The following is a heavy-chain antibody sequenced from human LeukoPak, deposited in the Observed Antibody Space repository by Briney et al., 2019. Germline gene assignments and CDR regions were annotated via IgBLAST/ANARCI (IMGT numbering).Heavy chain of an antibody. CDR2: ISAYNGNT. D-gene: IGHD3-9*01. Sequence: ASVKVSCKASGYTFTSYGISWVRQAPGQGLEWMGWISAYNGNTNYAQKLQGRVTMTTDTSTSTAYMELRSLRSDDTAVYYCARWGREDILTGYQGCYFDYWGQGTLVTVSS. J-gene: IGHJ4*02. V-gene: IGHV1-18*01. CDR1: GYTFTSYG. CDR3: ARWGREDILTGYQGCYFDY.